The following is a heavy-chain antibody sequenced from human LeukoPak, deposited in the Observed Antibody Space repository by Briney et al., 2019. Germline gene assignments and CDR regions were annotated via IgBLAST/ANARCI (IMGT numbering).Heavy chain of an antibody. CDR2: INHSGST. D-gene: IGHD6-19*01. Sequence: SETLSLTCTVDGGSFTDFFWTWSRQAPGKGLEWIGDINHSGSTNYNPSLKSRVTISVDTSKNQFSLKLSSVTAADTAVYYCARFTEAVAGSAEYVDYWGQGTLVTVSS. J-gene: IGHJ4*02. V-gene: IGHV4-34*01. CDR1: GGSFTDFF. CDR3: ARFTEAVAGSAEYVDY.